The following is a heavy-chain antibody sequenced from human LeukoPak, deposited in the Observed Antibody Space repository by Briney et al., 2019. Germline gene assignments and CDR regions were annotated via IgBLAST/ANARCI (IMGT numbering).Heavy chain of an antibody. CDR2: ISGSGGST. D-gene: IGHD3-22*01. CDR3: AKGGSSGYYSTNYYYMDV. CDR1: GFTFSSYA. J-gene: IGHJ6*03. V-gene: IGHV3-23*01. Sequence: GGSLGLSCAASGFTFSSYAMSWVRQAPGKGLEWVSAISGSGGSTYYADSVKGRFTISRDNSKNTLYLQMNSLRAEDTAVYYCAKGGSSGYYSTNYYYMDVWGKGTTVTVSS.